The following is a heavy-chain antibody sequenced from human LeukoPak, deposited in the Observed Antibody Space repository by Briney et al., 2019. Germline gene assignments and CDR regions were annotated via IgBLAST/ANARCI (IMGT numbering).Heavy chain of an antibody. CDR1: GFTFDDYA. V-gene: IGHV3-23*01. D-gene: IGHD3-22*01. J-gene: IGHJ4*02. CDR2: ISGSGGST. CDR3: AKDVINYYDPYMVFDY. Sequence: GGSLRLSCAASGFTFDDYAMHWVRQAPGKGLEWVSAISGSGGSTYYADSVKGRFTISRDNSKDTLYLQTNSLRAEDTAVYYCAKDVINYYDPYMVFDYWGQGTLVTVSS.